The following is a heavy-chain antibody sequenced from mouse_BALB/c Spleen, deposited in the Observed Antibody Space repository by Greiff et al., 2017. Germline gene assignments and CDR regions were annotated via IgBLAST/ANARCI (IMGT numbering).Heavy chain of an antibody. Sequence: EVKLMESGAELVKPGASVKLSCTASGFNIKDTYMHWVKQRPEQGLEWIGRIDPANGNTKYDPKFQGKATITADTSSNTAYLQLSSLTSEDTAVYYCAREGMDGYYSYAMDYWGQGTSVTVSS. J-gene: IGHJ4*01. CDR2: IDPANGNT. CDR1: GFNIKDTY. D-gene: IGHD2-3*01. V-gene: IGHV14-3*02. CDR3: AREGMDGYYSYAMDY.